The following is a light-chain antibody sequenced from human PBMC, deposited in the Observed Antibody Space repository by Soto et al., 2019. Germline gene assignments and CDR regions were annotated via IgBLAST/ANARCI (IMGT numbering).Light chain of an antibody. J-gene: IGKJ1*01. CDR3: QQYNNWPWT. CDR1: QSVLHSSNGNNY. Sequence: DIVMTQSPDFLAVSLGERATIKCRSSQSVLHSSNGNNYLAWYQQKPGQPPKLLIYWSSTRESGVPDRFSGSGSGTDFTLTVNSLQAEDAAVYYCQQYNNWPWTFGQGTKVEIK. V-gene: IGKV4-1*01. CDR2: WSS.